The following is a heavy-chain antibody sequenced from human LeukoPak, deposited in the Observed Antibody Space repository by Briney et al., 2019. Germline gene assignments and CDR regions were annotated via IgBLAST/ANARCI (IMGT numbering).Heavy chain of an antibody. CDR3: ARDSPIVVVITTRPLNAFDI. V-gene: IGHV3-30*02. CDR2: IRYDGSNK. Sequence: GGSLRLSCAASGFTFSSYGMHWVRQAPGKGLEWVAFIRYDGSNKYYADSVKGRFTISRDNSKNTLYLQMNSLRAEDTAVYYCARDSPIVVVITTRPLNAFDIWGQGTMVTVSS. CDR1: GFTFSSYG. D-gene: IGHD3-22*01. J-gene: IGHJ3*02.